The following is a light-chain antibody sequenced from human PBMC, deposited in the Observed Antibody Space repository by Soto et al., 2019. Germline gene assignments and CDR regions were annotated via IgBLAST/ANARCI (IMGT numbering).Light chain of an antibody. Sequence: EIVLTQSPGTLSFSPGERATLSCRASQSVSSNYLAWYQQRPGQAPRLLIYGASSRATGIPDRFSGSGSGTDFTLTISRLAPEVLAVYYCQQYGGSPPITFGQGTRLEI. CDR2: GAS. CDR3: QQYGGSPPIT. V-gene: IGKV3-20*01. J-gene: IGKJ5*01. CDR1: QSVSSNY.